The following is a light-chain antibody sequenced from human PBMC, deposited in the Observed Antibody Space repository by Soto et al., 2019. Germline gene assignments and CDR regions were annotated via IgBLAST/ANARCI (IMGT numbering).Light chain of an antibody. J-gene: IGKJ3*01. V-gene: IGKV3-20*01. CDR1: QSVSSSY. CDR2: GAF. CDR3: QQYGDSPAT. Sequence: EIVMTQSPATLSVSAGERATVSCRASQSVSSSYLAWYQQKPGQAPRLLIYGAFNRATGIPDRFSGSGSGTDFTLTFSRLEPEDFAVYYCQQYGDSPATFGPGTKVDI.